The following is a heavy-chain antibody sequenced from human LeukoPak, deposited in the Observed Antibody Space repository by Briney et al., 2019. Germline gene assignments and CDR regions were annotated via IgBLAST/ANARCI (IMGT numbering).Heavy chain of an antibody. J-gene: IGHJ4*02. CDR3: AKSSHLGVTVTADY. Sequence: GGSLGLSCAASGFTFSSYGMHWVRQAPGKGLEWVAVIWYDGSNKYYADSVKGRFTISRDNSKNTLYLQMNSLRAEDTAVYYCAKSSHLGVTVTADYWGQGTLVTVSS. CDR2: IWYDGSNK. CDR1: GFTFSSYG. D-gene: IGHD4-17*01. V-gene: IGHV3-33*06.